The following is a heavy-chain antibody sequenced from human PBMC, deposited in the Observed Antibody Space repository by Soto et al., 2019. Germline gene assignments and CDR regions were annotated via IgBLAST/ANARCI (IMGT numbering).Heavy chain of an antibody. CDR1: GFTFSSYW. Sequence: EVQLVESGGGLVQPGGSPRLSCAASGFTFSSYWMHWVRQAPGKGLVWVSRINSDGSSTTYADSVKGRFTISRDNAKNTLYLQMNSLRAEDTAVYYCARGGSLNWYFDLWGRGTLVTVSS. CDR2: INSDGSST. D-gene: IGHD2-15*01. V-gene: IGHV3-74*01. CDR3: ARGGSLNWYFDL. J-gene: IGHJ2*01.